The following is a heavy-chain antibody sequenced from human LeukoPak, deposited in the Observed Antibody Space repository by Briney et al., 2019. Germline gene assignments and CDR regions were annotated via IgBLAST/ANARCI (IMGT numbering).Heavy chain of an antibody. CDR1: GFTFSSYS. J-gene: IGHJ3*02. V-gene: IGHV3-48*01. Sequence: PGGSLRLSCAASGFTFSSYSMNWVRQAPGKGLEWVSYISSIGSTIFYADSVKGRFTISRDNAKNSLYLQMNSLRAEDTAVYYCARDLGTMSGAFDIWGQGTMVTVSS. D-gene: IGHD3-22*01. CDR3: ARDLGTMSGAFDI. CDR2: ISSIGSTI.